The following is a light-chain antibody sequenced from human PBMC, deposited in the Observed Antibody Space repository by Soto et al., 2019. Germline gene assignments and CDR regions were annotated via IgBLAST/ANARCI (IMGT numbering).Light chain of an antibody. CDR1: QSVSSY. V-gene: IGKV3-11*01. J-gene: IGKJ3*01. CDR2: EAS. CDR3: QQWSRWPRET. Sequence: EVVLTQSPVTLSLSPGERATLSCRASQSVSSYLAWYQQKPGQASRLVIYEASKRVTGIPARFSGSGSGTDFTRTITNLEPEDFAVYFCQQWSRWPRETFGPGTTVDIK.